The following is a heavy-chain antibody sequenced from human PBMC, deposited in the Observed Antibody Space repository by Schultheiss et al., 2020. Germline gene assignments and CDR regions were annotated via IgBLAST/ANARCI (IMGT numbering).Heavy chain of an antibody. CDR3: ARVTLIAAAGTDY. J-gene: IGHJ4*02. CDR1: GFTVTTNY. Sequence: GGSLRLSCAASGFTVTTNYMTWVRQAPGKGLEWVSVIYSGGSTYYADSVKGRFTISRDNAKNSLYLQMNSLRAEDTAVYYCARVTLIAAAGTDYWGQGTLVTVSS. CDR2: IYSGGST. D-gene: IGHD6-13*01. V-gene: IGHV3-66*01.